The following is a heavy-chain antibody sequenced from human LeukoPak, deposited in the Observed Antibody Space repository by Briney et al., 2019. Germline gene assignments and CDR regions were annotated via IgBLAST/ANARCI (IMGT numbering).Heavy chain of an antibody. V-gene: IGHV4-39*07. J-gene: IGHJ6*04. CDR2: IYYSGST. D-gene: IGHD3-10*01. CDR3: ARSMVRGHYYGMDV. Sequence: PSETLSLTCTVSGGSISSSSYYWGWIRQPPGKGLEWIGSIYYSGSTYYNPSLKSRVTISVDRSKNQFSLKLSSVTAADTAVYYCARSMVRGHYYGMDVWGKGTTVTVSS. CDR1: GGSISSSSYY.